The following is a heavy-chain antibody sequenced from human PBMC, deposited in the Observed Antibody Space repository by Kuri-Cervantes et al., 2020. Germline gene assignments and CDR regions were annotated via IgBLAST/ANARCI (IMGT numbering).Heavy chain of an antibody. V-gene: IGHV4-59*01. D-gene: IGHD6-19*01. CDR1: GGSISRYY. Sequence: SETLSLTCTVSGGSISRYYWSWIRQPPGKGLEWIGYISYSGSTTYNPSLKSRVTISVDTSKNQFSLKLSSVTAADTAVYYCVRDRGSGWYGLDYWGQGTLVTVSS. CDR2: ISYSGST. J-gene: IGHJ4*02. CDR3: VRDRGSGWYGLDY.